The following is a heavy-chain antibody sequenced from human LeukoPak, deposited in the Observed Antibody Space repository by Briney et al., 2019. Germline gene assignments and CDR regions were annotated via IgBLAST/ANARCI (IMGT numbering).Heavy chain of an antibody. CDR3: ARVGYRGSYSLDDAFDI. J-gene: IGHJ3*02. CDR2: ISTYNGNT. CDR1: GYTFTNYG. Sequence: ASVKVSCKVSGYTFTNYGISWVRQAPGQGLEWMGGISTYNGNTNKAQKFQDRVAMTTDTSTSTAFMELRSLRSDDTAVYYCARVGYRGSYSLDDAFDIWGQGTMVTVSS. V-gene: IGHV1-18*01. D-gene: IGHD1-26*01.